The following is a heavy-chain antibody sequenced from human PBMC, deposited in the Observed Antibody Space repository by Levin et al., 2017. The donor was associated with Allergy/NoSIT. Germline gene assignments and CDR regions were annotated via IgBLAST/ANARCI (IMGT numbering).Heavy chain of an antibody. D-gene: IGHD3-16*01. Sequence: GESLKISCAASGFAVNNNYMTWVRQAPGKVLEWVSVIYSGGSTYYADSVKGRFTISRDSSKNTMYLQMSSLRAEDTAVYYCARSFAYGSGISWFDPWGQGTLVTVSS. CDR2: IYSGGST. J-gene: IGHJ5*02. V-gene: IGHV3-53*01. CDR1: GFAVNNNY. CDR3: ARSFAYGSGISWFDP.